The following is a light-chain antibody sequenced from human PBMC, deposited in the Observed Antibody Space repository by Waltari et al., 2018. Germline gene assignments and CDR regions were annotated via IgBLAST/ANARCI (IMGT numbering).Light chain of an antibody. Sequence: DIQMTQAPSSLSASVADRVTITCRASPDITQWLAWYQQQPERAPKSLIFASSVLHSGVPSRFSGSLSGTNFTLTITNLQPEDFATYYCQQYHSFPFSFGPGTRVDI. CDR1: PDITQW. CDR2: ASS. V-gene: IGKV1D-16*01. J-gene: IGKJ3*01. CDR3: QQYHSFPFS.